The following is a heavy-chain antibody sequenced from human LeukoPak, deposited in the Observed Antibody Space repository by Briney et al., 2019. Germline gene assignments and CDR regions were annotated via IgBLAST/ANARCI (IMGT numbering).Heavy chain of an antibody. CDR1: GFTFSKDD. CDR2: ICVRGAT. CDR3: TKEFCGSRAACAGGSYYDF. J-gene: IGHJ2*01. V-gene: IGHV3-13*01. Sequence: PGGSLRLSCAASGFTFSKDDFHWVRHAPGKGLEGVAAICVRGATYYADSVKGRFTISIEDAANSLYLQMRSLGAGDTALYYCTKEFCGSRAACAGGSYYDFWGRGALVTVSS. D-gene: IGHD2-15*01.